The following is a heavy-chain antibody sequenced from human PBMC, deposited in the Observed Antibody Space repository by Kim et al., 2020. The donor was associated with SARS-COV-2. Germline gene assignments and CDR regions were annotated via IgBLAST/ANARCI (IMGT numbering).Heavy chain of an antibody. J-gene: IGHJ4*02. D-gene: IGHD6-6*01. CDR2: GSNK. CDR3: AIAARLAD. Sequence: GSNKYYADSVKGRFTISRDNSKNTLYRQMNSLRAEDTAVYYCAIAARLADWGQGTLVTVSS. V-gene: IGHV3-30*02.